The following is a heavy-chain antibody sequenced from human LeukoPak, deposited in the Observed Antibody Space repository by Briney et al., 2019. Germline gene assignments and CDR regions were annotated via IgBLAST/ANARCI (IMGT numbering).Heavy chain of an antibody. V-gene: IGHV3-30*04. CDR1: GFTFSNHA. CDR2: ISDDGSSK. CDR3: AKVLGIQLWLDAFDI. J-gene: IGHJ3*02. D-gene: IGHD5-18*01. Sequence: PGGSLRLSCVTSGFTFSNHAMHWVRQGPGKGLEWVAVISDDGSSKFYADSVKGRFTIFRDNSKNTLFLQINSLRPEDTAVYYCAKVLGIQLWLDAFDIWGQGTMVTVSS.